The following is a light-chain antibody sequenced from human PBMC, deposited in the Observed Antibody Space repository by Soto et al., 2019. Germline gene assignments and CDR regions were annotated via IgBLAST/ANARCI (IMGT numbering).Light chain of an antibody. CDR2: GAS. CDR1: QSISNH. J-gene: IGKJ1*01. CDR3: LQDINYPWT. V-gene: IGKV1-6*01. Sequence: IQMTQSPSSLSASVEDRVIITCRSSQSISNHLNWYQQKPGKAPKVLIYGASNLQSGVPPRFSGSGSGTDFTLAISSLQPEDSATYYCLQDINYPWTFGQGTKVDIK.